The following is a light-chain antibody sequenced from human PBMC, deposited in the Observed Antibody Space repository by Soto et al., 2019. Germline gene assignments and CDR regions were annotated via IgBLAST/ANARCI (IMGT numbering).Light chain of an antibody. Sequence: QSVLTQPASVSGSPGQSITISCTGTSSDVGGYNYVCWYQHHPGKAPKLIISEVSNRPSGVSDRFSGSKSGNTASLTISGLQPEDEADYYCTPFTGSTTYVFGKGTKVTVL. V-gene: IGLV2-14*01. CDR3: TPFTGSTTYV. J-gene: IGLJ1*01. CDR1: SSDVGGYNY. CDR2: EVS.